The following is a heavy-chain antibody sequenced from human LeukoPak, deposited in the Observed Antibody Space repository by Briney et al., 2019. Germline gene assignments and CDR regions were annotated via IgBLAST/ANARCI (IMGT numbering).Heavy chain of an antibody. CDR1: GFTFSTYD. CDR2: ISSSSRTI. Sequence: PGGSLRLSCAASGFTFSTYDTNWVRQAPGKGLEWVSYISSSSRTIYYADSVKGRFTISRDNAKNSLYLQMNSLRDEDTAVYYCARDGYDYGDYFDYRGQGTLVTVSS. CDR3: ARDGYDYGDYFDY. J-gene: IGHJ4*02. V-gene: IGHV3-48*02. D-gene: IGHD4-17*01.